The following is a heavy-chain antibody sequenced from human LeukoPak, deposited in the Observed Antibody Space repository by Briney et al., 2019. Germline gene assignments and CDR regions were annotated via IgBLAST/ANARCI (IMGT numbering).Heavy chain of an antibody. Sequence: SETLSLTCTVSGGSISSSSYYWGWIRQPPGKGLEWIGSIYYSGSTYYNPSLKSRVTISVDTSKNQFSLKLSSVTAADTAVYYCARDGTVARNGMDVWGQGTTVTVSS. CDR3: ARDGTVARNGMDV. V-gene: IGHV4-39*07. J-gene: IGHJ6*02. D-gene: IGHD6-19*01. CDR2: IYYSGST. CDR1: GGSISSSSYY.